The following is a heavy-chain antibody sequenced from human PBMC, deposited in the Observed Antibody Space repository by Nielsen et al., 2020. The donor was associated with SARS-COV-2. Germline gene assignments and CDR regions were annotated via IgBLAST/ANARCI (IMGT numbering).Heavy chain of an antibody. J-gene: IGHJ5*02. CDR3: ARHSSSTITVDP. CDR1: GYSFTSYW. Sequence: GESLKISCKASGYSFTSYWISWVRQMPGKGLEWMGRIDPSDSYTNYSPSFQGHVTISADKSITTAYLQWSSLKASDTAMYYCARHSSSTITVDPWGQGTLVTVSS. V-gene: IGHV5-10-1*01. D-gene: IGHD2-2*01. CDR2: IDPSDSYT.